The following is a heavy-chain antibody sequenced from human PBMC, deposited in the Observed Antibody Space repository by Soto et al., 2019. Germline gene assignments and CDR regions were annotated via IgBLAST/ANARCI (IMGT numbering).Heavy chain of an antibody. V-gene: IGHV4-59*08. D-gene: IGHD6-13*01. CDR3: ARHTPYSSSWSYYFDY. CDR2: IYYSGST. J-gene: IGHJ4*02. Sequence: SETLSLTCTVSGGSISSYYWSWIRQPPGMGLEWIGYIYYSGSTNYNPSLKSRVTISVDTSQSQFSLKLSSVTAADTAVYYCARHTPYSSSWSYYFDYWGQGTLVTVSS. CDR1: GGSISSYY.